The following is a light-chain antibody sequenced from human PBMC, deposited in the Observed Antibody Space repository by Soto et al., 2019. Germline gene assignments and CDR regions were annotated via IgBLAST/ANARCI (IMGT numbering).Light chain of an antibody. J-gene: IGLJ2*01. CDR3: SSYTTNITPVV. Sequence: QSALTQPASVSGSPGQSITISCTGTSGDIGGYNYVSWYQQHPGKTPKLLISEVTNRPSGVSNRFSGSKSGNTASLTISGXXXXDEADYYCSSYTTNITPVVXGXGTKLTVL. V-gene: IGLV2-14*01. CDR2: EVT. CDR1: SGDIGGYNY.